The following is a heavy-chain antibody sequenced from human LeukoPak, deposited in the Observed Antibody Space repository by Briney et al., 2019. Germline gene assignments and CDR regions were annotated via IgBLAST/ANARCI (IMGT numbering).Heavy chain of an antibody. D-gene: IGHD6-6*01. CDR2: INHSGST. CDR3: ARHRAARHWYFDL. CDR1: GGSFSGYY. J-gene: IGHJ2*01. Sequence: SETLSLTCAVYGGSFSGYYWSWIRQPPGKGLEWIGEINHSGSTNYNPSLKSRVTISVDTSKNQFPLKLSSVTAADTAVYYCARHRAARHWYFDLWGRGTLVTVSS. V-gene: IGHV4-34*01.